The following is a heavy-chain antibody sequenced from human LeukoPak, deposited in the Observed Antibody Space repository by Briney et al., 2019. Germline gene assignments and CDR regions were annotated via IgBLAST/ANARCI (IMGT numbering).Heavy chain of an antibody. V-gene: IGHV3-7*01. CDR1: GFTFTTFW. CDR3: ARDRGNDFNSYFFDY. Sequence: GGSLRLSCAASGFTFTTFWLVWVRQPPGKGLVGVANIKQDGTEKYYVDSVKGRFTISRDNTKNSLYLQMNSLRAEDTAVYYCARDRGNDFNSYFFDYWGQGILVTVSS. J-gene: IGHJ4*02. D-gene: IGHD2-21*02. CDR2: IKQDGTEK.